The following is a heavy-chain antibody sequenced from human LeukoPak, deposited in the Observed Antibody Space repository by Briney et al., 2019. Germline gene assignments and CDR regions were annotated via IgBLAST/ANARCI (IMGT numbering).Heavy chain of an antibody. V-gene: IGHV4-59*12. CDR3: ARDLPGRDWFDP. J-gene: IGHJ5*02. D-gene: IGHD1-26*01. CDR2: VASSGTS. Sequence: SETLSLTCTVSSDSLNTYYWTWIRQTPGKELEWIGFVASSGTSNYNPSLKSRVTISVDKSKNQFSLKLSSVTAADTAVYYCARDLPGRDWFDPWGQGTLVTVSS. CDR1: SDSLNTYY.